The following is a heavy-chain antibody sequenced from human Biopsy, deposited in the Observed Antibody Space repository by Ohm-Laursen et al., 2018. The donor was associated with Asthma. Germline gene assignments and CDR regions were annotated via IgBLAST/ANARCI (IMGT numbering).Heavy chain of an antibody. CDR3: ARKAGSCISRTCYSLDF. J-gene: IGHJ4*02. CDR1: GGTFNTYV. Sequence: SSVSVSCKSLGGTFNTYVIGWVRQAPGQGLGWMGGINSVFGTTTYPQKFQDRVTITADDSTSTVYMELSSLRSEDTAVYYCARKAGSCISRTCYSLDFWGQGTLVTVSS. V-gene: IGHV1-69*01. CDR2: INSVFGTT. D-gene: IGHD2-2*01.